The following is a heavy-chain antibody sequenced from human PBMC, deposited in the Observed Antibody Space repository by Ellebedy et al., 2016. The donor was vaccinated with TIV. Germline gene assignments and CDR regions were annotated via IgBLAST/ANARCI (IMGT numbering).Heavy chain of an antibody. CDR1: GGSLSDYS. D-gene: IGHD6-19*01. Sequence: SETLSLTXAVSGGSLSDYSWTWIRQPPGKGLEWIGSIYHSGSTYYNPSLKSRVTISVDTSKNQFSLKLSSVTAADTAVYYCAREPGYSSGWYTRPGDAFDIWGQGTMVTVSS. CDR2: IYHSGST. V-gene: IGHV4-38-2*02. J-gene: IGHJ3*02. CDR3: AREPGYSSGWYTRPGDAFDI.